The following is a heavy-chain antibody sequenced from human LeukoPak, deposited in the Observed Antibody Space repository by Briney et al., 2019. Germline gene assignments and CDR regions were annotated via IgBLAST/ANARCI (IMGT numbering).Heavy chain of an antibody. Sequence: SQTLSLTRTVSGGSISSGSYYWSWIRQPAGKGLEWIGRIYTSGSTNYNPSLKSRVTISVDTSKNQFSPKLSSVTAADTAVYYCARASSYGFFVIDYWGQGTLVTVSS. D-gene: IGHD5-18*01. CDR1: GGSISSGSYY. J-gene: IGHJ4*02. V-gene: IGHV4-61*02. CDR2: IYTSGST. CDR3: ARASSYGFFVIDY.